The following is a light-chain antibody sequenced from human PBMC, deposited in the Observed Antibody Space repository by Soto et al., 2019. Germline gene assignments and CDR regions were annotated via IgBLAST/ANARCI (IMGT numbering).Light chain of an antibody. CDR2: TAS. V-gene: IGKV1-5*03. CDR3: QQDSSYPYT. J-gene: IGKJ1*01. CDR1: QDMTSW. Sequence: DIQMTQSPSTLSASIGDRVTITCRASQDMTSWLAWYQQKPGKVPKLLIYTASNLESGLPLRFSGSGSGTEFTLTINSLQPDDFATYYCQQDSSYPYTFGQGTKVEVK.